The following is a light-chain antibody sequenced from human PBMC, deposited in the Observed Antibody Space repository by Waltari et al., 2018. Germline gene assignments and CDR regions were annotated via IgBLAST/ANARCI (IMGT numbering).Light chain of an antibody. CDR3: QQYYSTPYT. CDR1: QSVLYTSNNKNY. Sequence: DIVMTQSPDSLAVSLGARASINCTSSQSVLYTSNNKNYLAWYQQKPGQPPKLLLYLASTRESGVPGRCSGSGSGTDFTLTISSLQAEDVAVYYWQQYYSTPYTFGQGTKLEIK. V-gene: IGKV4-1*01. CDR2: LAS. J-gene: IGKJ2*01.